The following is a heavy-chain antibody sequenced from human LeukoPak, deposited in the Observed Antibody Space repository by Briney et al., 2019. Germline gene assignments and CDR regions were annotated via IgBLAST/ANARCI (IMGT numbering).Heavy chain of an antibody. CDR2: ISGSGGST. Sequence: PGGSLRLSCAASGFTFSSYAMSWVRQAPGKGLEWVSAISGSGGSTYYADSVKGRFTISRDNSKNTLYLQMNSLRSDDTAVYYCAREHSSSWDQFDYWGQGTLVTVSS. D-gene: IGHD6-13*01. CDR1: GFTFSSYA. CDR3: AREHSSSWDQFDY. V-gene: IGHV3-23*01. J-gene: IGHJ4*02.